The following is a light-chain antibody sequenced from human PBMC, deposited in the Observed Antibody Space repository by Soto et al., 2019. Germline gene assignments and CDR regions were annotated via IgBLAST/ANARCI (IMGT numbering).Light chain of an antibody. Sequence: EIVMTQSPATLSVSPGERATLSCRASQSVSSNLAWYQQKPGQAPRLLIYGASTRATGVPARFSGSGSGTEFTLTIRILQSEDFAVYYCQQYNNWPPITFGQGTRLEVK. CDR3: QQYNNWPPIT. CDR2: GAS. J-gene: IGKJ5*01. CDR1: QSVSSN. V-gene: IGKV3-15*01.